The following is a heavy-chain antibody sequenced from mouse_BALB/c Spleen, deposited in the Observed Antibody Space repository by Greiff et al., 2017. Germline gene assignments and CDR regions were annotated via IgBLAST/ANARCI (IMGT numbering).Heavy chain of an antibody. CDR3: VRQGDGYYGSAMDY. CDR2: IRSKSNNYAT. D-gene: IGHD2-3*01. J-gene: IGHJ4*01. V-gene: IGHV10-1*02. Sequence: EVQLVESGGGLVQPKGSLKLSCAASGFTFNTYAMNWVRQSPGKGLEWVARIRSKSNNYATYYADSVKDRFTISRDDSQSMLYLQMNNLKTEDTAMYYCVRQGDGYYGSAMDYWGQGTSVTVSS. CDR1: GFTFNTYA.